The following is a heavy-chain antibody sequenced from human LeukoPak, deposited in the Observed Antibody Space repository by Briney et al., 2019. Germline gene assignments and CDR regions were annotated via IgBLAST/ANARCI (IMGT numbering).Heavy chain of an antibody. CDR3: ARVVRDYLGYYYYYMDV. CDR1: GFTFGSYS. D-gene: IGHD4-17*01. Sequence: PGGSLRLSCAASGFTFGSYSMSWVRQAPGKGLEWVSAISGSGGSTYYADSVKGRFTISRDNSKNTLYLQMNSLRAEDTAVYYCARVVRDYLGYYYYYMDVWGKGTTVTISS. J-gene: IGHJ6*03. V-gene: IGHV3-23*01. CDR2: ISGSGGST.